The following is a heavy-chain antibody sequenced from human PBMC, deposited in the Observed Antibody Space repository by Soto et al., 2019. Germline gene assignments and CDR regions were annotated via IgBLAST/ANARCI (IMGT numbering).Heavy chain of an antibody. J-gene: IGHJ4*02. CDR1: GFTFSGSA. D-gene: IGHD1-26*01. Sequence: EVQLVESGGGLVQPGGSLKLSCAASGFTFSGSAMHWVRQASGKGLEWVGRIRSKANSYATAYAASVKGRFTISRDDSXXTAYLQMNSLKTEDTAVYYCTRHPEYSGSYRPWAYWGQGTLVTVSS. V-gene: IGHV3-73*02. CDR2: IRSKANSYAT. CDR3: TRHPEYSGSYRPWAY.